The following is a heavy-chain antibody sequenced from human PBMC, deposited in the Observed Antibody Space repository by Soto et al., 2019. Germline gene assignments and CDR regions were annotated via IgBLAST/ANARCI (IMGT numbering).Heavy chain of an antibody. CDR1: GYTFTSYD. CDR2: MNPNSGNT. J-gene: IGHJ6*02. Sequence: ASVKVSCKASGYTFTSYDINWVRQATGQGLEWMGWMNPNSGNTGYAQKFQGRVTMTRNTSISTAYMELSSLRSEDTAVYYCARQNYDSSGYYYYGMDVWGQGTAVTVSS. D-gene: IGHD3-22*01. V-gene: IGHV1-8*01. CDR3: ARQNYDSSGYYYYGMDV.